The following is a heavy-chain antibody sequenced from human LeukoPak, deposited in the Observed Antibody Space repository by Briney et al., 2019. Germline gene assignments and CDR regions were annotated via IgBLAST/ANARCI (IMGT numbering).Heavy chain of an antibody. D-gene: IGHD3-10*01. CDR3: ASRYTMVRGVNPFDY. CDR1: GGSFSGYY. J-gene: IGHJ4*02. V-gene: IGHV4-34*01. Sequence: SETLSLTCAVYGGSFSGYYWSWIRQPPGKGLEWIGEINHSGSTNYNPSLKSRVTISVDTSKNQFPLKLSSVTAADTAVYYCASRYTMVRGVNPFDYWGQGTLVTVSS. CDR2: INHSGST.